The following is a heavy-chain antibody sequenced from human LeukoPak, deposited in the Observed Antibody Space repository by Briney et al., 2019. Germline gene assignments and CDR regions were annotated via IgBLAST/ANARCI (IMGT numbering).Heavy chain of an antibody. J-gene: IGHJ3*02. CDR1: GYTFTGYY. CDR3: ARGETEETGTRPDAFDI. Sequence: ASVKVSCKASGYTFTGYYMHWVRQAPGQGLEWMGWINPNSGDTKYAQKFQGRVTITRDTSISTAYMELTRLRSDDSAVYYCARGETEETGTRPDAFDIWGQGTMVTVSS. CDR2: INPNSGDT. V-gene: IGHV1-2*02. D-gene: IGHD6-13*01.